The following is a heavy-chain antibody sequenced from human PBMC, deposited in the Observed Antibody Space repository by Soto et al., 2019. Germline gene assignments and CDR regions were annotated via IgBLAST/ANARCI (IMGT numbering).Heavy chain of an antibody. Sequence: SQTLPLPCTVSAGSLSTSAWNWIRQAPGKGLEWIGCVYYTGNTNYNPSLKSRVTMSLDTSKNQFSLKLSSVTAADTAVYYCARRVQTNAAMTQEIWFASRGQGTRVTVSS. V-gene: IGHV4-59*08. D-gene: IGHD5-18*01. CDR1: AGSLSTSA. J-gene: IGHJ5*01. CDR2: VYYTGNT. CDR3: ARRVQTNAAMTQEIWFAS.